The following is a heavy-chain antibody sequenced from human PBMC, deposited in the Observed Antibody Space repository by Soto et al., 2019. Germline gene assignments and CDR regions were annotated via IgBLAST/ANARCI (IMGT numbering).Heavy chain of an antibody. CDR3: ARVQYPDYYDSSGYFLGYFQH. CDR2: INPSGGST. Sequence: ASVKVSCKASGYTFTSYDMHWVRQAPGQGLEWMGIINPSGGSTSYAQKFQGRVTMTRDTSTSTVYMELSSLRSEDTAVYYCARVQYPDYYDSSGYFLGYFQHWGQGTLVTVSS. J-gene: IGHJ1*01. D-gene: IGHD3-22*01. V-gene: IGHV1-46*03. CDR1: GYTFTSYD.